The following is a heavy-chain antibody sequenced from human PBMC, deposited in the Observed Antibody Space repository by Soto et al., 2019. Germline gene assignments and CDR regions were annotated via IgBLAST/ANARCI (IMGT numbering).Heavy chain of an antibody. Sequence: QVQLQESGPGLVKPSETLSLTCTVSGGSISSYYWSWIRQPPGKGLEWIGYIYYSGSTNYNPSLKRRVTISVATSKNQFSLKLSSVTAAETAVYYCARSWGYYFAYWGQGTLVTVSS. CDR3: ARSWGYYFAY. V-gene: IGHV4-59*01. D-gene: IGHD3-16*01. CDR2: IYYSGST. J-gene: IGHJ4*02. CDR1: GGSISSYY.